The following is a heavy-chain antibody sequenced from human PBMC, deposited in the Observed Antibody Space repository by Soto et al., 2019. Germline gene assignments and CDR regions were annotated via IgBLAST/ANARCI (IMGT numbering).Heavy chain of an antibody. CDR2: IFYSGNT. D-gene: IGHD2-15*01. Sequence: PSETLSLTCTVSGGSLSGYYWSWIRQSPGKGLEWIACIFYSGNTYHNPALQSRVTISVDTSKNQFSLRLSSVTAADTAVYYCARHKWWSSYYFDKWGQGVLVTVSS. CDR3: ARHKWWSSYYFDK. V-gene: IGHV4-59*08. J-gene: IGHJ4*02. CDR1: GGSLSGYY.